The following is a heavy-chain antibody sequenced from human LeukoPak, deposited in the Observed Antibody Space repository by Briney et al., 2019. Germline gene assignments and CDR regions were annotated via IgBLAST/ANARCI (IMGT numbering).Heavy chain of an antibody. Sequence: GGSLRLSCAASGFTLSRNSMNWVRQAPGKGLEWVSSISTSSSYIYYADSVKGRFTISRDNSKNALYLEMNSLRAEDTAVYYCARKTTMTSQAFFDHWGQGTLVTVSS. CDR1: GFTLSRNS. V-gene: IGHV3-21*01. D-gene: IGHD4-17*01. CDR2: ISTSSSYI. J-gene: IGHJ4*02. CDR3: ARKTTMTSQAFFDH.